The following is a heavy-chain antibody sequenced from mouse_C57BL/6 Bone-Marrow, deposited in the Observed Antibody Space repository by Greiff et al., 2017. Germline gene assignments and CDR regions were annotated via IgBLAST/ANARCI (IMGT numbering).Heavy chain of an antibody. CDR3: ARKGERQRSRYAMDY. J-gene: IGHJ4*01. V-gene: IGHV1-39*01. D-gene: IGHD3-2*02. Sequence: EVQLQQSGPELVKPGASVKISCKASGYSFTDYNMNWVKQSNGKSLEWIGVFNHNYGTTSYNQKFKGKATLTVDPSSSTAYMQLNSLTNDESAVYYCARKGERQRSRYAMDYWGQGTSVTVSS. CDR2: FNHNYGTT. CDR1: GYSFTDYN.